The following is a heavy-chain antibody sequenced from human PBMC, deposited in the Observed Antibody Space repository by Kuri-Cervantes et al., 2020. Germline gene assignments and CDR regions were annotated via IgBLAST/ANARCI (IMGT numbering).Heavy chain of an antibody. V-gene: IGHV3-48*01. D-gene: IGHD2/OR15-2a*01. J-gene: IGHJ4*02. CDR2: ITSSGNTI. Sequence: GGSLRLSCAASGFTFSYHNMNWVRQAPGKGLECVSSITSSGNTIYYADSVKGRFTISRDNAKNSLFLQMHSLRVDDTATYYCVFSTESSSDYWGQGARVTVSS. CDR1: GFTFSYHN. CDR3: VFSTESSSDY.